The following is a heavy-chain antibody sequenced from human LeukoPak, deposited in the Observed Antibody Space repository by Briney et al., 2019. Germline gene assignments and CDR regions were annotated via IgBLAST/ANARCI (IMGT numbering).Heavy chain of an antibody. CDR2: ISSSSSYI. J-gene: IGHJ3*02. Sequence: GSLRLSCAASGFTFSSYSMNWVRRAPGRGLVWVSSISSSSSYIYYADSVKGRFTISRDNAKNSLYLQMNSLRAEDTAVYYCAREGVAGFPHDAFDIWGQGTMVTVSS. V-gene: IGHV3-21*01. D-gene: IGHD6-19*01. CDR1: GFTFSSYS. CDR3: AREGVAGFPHDAFDI.